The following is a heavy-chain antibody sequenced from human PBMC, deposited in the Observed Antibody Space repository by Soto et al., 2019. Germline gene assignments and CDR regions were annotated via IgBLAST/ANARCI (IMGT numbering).Heavy chain of an antibody. CDR2: IIPIFGTA. CDR1: GYTFTGYY. J-gene: IGHJ6*02. Sequence: QVQLVQSGAEVKKPGASVKVSCQVSGYTFTGYYLHWARQAPGQGLEWMGWIIPIFGTANYAQKFQGRVTITADKSTSTAYMELSSLRSEDTAVYYCARWRRLELVTTRASPGGMDVWGQGTTVTVSS. V-gene: IGHV1-69*06. CDR3: ARWRRLELVTTRASPGGMDV. D-gene: IGHD1-7*01.